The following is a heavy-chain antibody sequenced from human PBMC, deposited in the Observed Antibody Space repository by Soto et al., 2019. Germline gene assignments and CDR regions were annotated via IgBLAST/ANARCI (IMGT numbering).Heavy chain of an antibody. J-gene: IGHJ6*02. CDR1: GGPISGYH. CDR3: ARGVLGPRRSGLDV. CDR2: IPYLGTT. D-gene: IGHD3-16*01. Sequence: SETLSLTCIVSGGPISGYHWTWVRQPPGKGLEWLGYIPYLGTTNYNPCLKRRVIISLDTSKSRLYLNLSSVTAADTALYYCARGVLGPRRSGLDVWGQGTTVTVSS. V-gene: IGHV4-59*01.